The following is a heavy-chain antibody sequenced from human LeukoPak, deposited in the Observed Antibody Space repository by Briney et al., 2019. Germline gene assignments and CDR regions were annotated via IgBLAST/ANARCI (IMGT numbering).Heavy chain of an antibody. CDR1: GYTFTGYY. V-gene: IGHV1-2*02. CDR2: INPNSGGT. CDR3: ARSNCSGGSCYDY. J-gene: IGHJ4*02. Sequence: ASVKVSCKASGYTFTGYYMHWVRQAPGQGLEWMGWINPNSGGTNYAQKFQGRVTMTRDTSISTAYIELSRLRSDDTAVYYCARSNCSGGSCYDYWGQGTLVTVSS. D-gene: IGHD2-15*01.